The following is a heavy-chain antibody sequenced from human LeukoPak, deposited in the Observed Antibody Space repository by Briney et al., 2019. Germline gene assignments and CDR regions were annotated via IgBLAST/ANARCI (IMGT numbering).Heavy chain of an antibody. CDR1: EFSFSNYW. CDR3: ARGGAVAGIDY. V-gene: IGHV3-7*01. J-gene: IGHJ4*02. D-gene: IGHD6-19*01. CDR2: IKQDGSDK. Sequence: PGGSLRLSCLASEFSFSNYWVTWVRQAPGKGLEWVASIKQDGSDKNYVDSVKGRFTISRDNAKNSLYLQMNNLRAEDPAVYYCARGGAVAGIDYWGQGTLVTDSS.